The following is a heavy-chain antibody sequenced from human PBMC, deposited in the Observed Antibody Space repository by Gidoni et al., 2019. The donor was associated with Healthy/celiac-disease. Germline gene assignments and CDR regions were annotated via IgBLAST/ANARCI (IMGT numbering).Heavy chain of an antibody. Sequence: QVTLKESGPVLVKPTETLTLTCTVSGFSLSNARMGVSWIRQPPGKALEWLAHIFSNDEKSYSTSLKSRLTISKDTSKSQVVLTMTNMDPVDTATYYCARMWSWVGAKTAKGGQHAFDIWGQGTMVTVSS. D-gene: IGHD1-26*01. CDR1: GFSLSNARMG. V-gene: IGHV2-26*01. CDR3: ARMWSWVGAKTAKGGQHAFDI. J-gene: IGHJ3*02. CDR2: IFSNDEK.